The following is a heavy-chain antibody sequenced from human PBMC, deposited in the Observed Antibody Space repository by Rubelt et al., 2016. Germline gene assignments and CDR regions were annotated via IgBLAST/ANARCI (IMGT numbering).Heavy chain of an antibody. Sequence: WVRQAPGTGLEWVANIKQDGSEKNYVDSVKGRFTISRDNAKNSLYLQMDSLRAGDTAVYYCARATKIAVAEDFDYWGQGTLVTVSS. D-gene: IGHD6-19*01. V-gene: IGHV3-7*01. J-gene: IGHJ4*02. CDR2: IKQDGSEK. CDR3: ARATKIAVAEDFDY.